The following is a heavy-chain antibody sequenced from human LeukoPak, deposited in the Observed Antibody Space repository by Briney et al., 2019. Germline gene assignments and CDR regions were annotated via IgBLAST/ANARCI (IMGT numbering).Heavy chain of an antibody. V-gene: IGHV4-34*01. D-gene: IGHD3-10*01. CDR3: ARGHHGSGSYSS. CDR2: INHSGST. Sequence: SETLSLTCAVYGGSFSGYYWSWIRQPPGKGLEWIGEINHSGSTNYNPSLKSRVTISVDTSKNQFSLKLNSVTAADTAVYYCARGHHGSGSYSSWGQGTLVTVSS. J-gene: IGHJ4*02. CDR1: GGSFSGYY.